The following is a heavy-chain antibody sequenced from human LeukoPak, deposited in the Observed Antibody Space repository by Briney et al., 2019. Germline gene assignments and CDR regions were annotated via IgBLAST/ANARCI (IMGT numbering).Heavy chain of an antibody. CDR2: ISYTGST. Sequence: SQTLSLTWSVSGGSISSGGYYWSWIRQPPGTGLEWIGYISYTGSTRYNPSLKSRVTVSADTSRNQFSLKLTSVTAADTAVYYCARRYGNEYDYWGQGTLVTVSS. D-gene: IGHD3-16*01. V-gene: IGHV4-61*08. CDR1: GGSISSGGYY. J-gene: IGHJ4*02. CDR3: ARRYGNEYDY.